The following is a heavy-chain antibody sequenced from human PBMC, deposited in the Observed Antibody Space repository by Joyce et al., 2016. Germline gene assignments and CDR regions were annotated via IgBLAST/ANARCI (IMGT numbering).Heavy chain of an antibody. V-gene: IGHV3-30*04. CDR3: ARAGYYDSSGYLPLFY. Sequence: QVQMVESGGGVVQPGRSLRLSCAGSGITFSSYAMYWVRQAPGKGRELVAYISFDGRKKHHADSVKGRFTISRDSSQNTLYLQMNSLRPEDTAVYYCARAGYYDSSGYLPLFYWGQGTLVTVSS. D-gene: IGHD3-22*01. CDR1: GITFSSYA. J-gene: IGHJ4*02. CDR2: ISFDGRKK.